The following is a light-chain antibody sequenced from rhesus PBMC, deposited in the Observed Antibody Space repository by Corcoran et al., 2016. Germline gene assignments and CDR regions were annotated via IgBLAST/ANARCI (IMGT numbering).Light chain of an antibody. CDR1: QGISNC. J-gene: IGKJ4*01. V-gene: IGKV1-69*01. CDR2: RAS. CDR3: QQHENSPLT. Sequence: DIQMTQSPSSLSASVGDRVTITCSASQGISNCLSWYQQKPRKAPKLLIDRASNLETGVPSRFSGSGSGTVVTLTISSLQPEDVATYFCQQHENSPLTFGEGTKV.